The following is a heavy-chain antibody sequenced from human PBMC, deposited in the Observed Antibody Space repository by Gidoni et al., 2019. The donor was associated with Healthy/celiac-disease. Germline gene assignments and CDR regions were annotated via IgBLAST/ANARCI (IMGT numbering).Heavy chain of an antibody. Sequence: QITLKESGPTLVKPTQTLTLTCTFSGFSLSTSGVGVGWIRQPPGKALEWLALIYWDDDKRYSPSLKSRLTITKDTSKNQVVLTMTNMDPVDTATYYCAHRGGDHYDFWSGYPEPYFDYWGQGTLVTVSS. D-gene: IGHD3-3*01. CDR1: GFSLSTSGVG. CDR3: AHRGGDHYDFWSGYPEPYFDY. V-gene: IGHV2-5*02. J-gene: IGHJ4*02. CDR2: IYWDDDK.